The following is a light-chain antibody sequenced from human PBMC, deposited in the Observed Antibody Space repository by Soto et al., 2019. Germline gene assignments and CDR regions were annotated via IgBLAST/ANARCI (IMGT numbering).Light chain of an antibody. V-gene: IGKV1-5*03. Sequence: DIQMTQSPSTLSASVGDRVTITCRASQSISSWLAWYQQKPGKAPKLLIYKASNLESGVPSRFRGSGSGTEFTLTISSLQPDDFATYYCQKYSTYSWTFGQGTQVEIK. CDR3: QKYSTYSWT. J-gene: IGKJ1*01. CDR2: KAS. CDR1: QSISSW.